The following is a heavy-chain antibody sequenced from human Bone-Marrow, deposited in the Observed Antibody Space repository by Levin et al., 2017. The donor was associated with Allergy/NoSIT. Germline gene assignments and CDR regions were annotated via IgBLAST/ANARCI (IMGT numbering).Heavy chain of an antibody. CDR3: TSDQTGTTHYRIFDP. V-gene: IGHV1-2*02. CDR1: GYTFNGYY. D-gene: IGHD1-1*01. J-gene: IGHJ5*02. CDR2: IDPHTGGT. Sequence: ASVKVSCKASGYTFNGYYIYWVRQAPGQGLESMGWIDPHTGGTEYAQKFQGRVTMTRDTSINTAYMELSSLTSDDTAVYFCTSDQTGTTHYRIFDPWGQGTLVTVSS.